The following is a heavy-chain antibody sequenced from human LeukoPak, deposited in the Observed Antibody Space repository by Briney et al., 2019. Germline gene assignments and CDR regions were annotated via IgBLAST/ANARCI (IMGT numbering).Heavy chain of an antibody. CDR3: ARMGGSGD. V-gene: IGHV3-7*01. CDR2: IKQDGSEK. Sequence: GGSLRLSCVASGFTFNNYWMSWVRQAPGKGLEWVANIKQDGSEKYYVDSVKGRFTISRDNAKNSLYLQMNSLRAEDTAVYYCARMGGSGDWGQGTLVTVSS. J-gene: IGHJ4*02. CDR1: GFTFNNYW. D-gene: IGHD3-10*01.